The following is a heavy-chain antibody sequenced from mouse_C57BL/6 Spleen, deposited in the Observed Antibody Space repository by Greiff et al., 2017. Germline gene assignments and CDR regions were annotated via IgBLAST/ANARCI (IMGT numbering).Heavy chain of an antibody. CDR1: GYTFTDYE. D-gene: IGHD2-3*01. CDR2: IDPETGGT. CDR3: TRNDGLMDY. V-gene: IGHV1-15*01. Sequence: VQLQESGAELVRPGASVTLSCKASGYTFTDYEMHWVKQTPVHGLEWIGAIDPETGGTAYNQKFKGKAILTADKSSSTAYMELRSLTSEDSAVYYCTRNDGLMDYWGQGTSVTVSS. J-gene: IGHJ4*01.